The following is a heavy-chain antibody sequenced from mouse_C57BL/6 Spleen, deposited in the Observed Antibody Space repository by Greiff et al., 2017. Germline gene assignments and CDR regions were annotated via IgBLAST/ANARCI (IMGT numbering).Heavy chain of an antibody. J-gene: IGHJ2*01. CDR2: IYPGDGDT. CDR3: ARPSYYCGSYYFDY. V-gene: IGHV1-80*01. Sequence: HVQLQQSGAELVKPGASVKISCKASGYAFSSYWMNWVKQRPGKGLEWIGQIYPGDGDTNYNGKFKGKATLTADKSSSTAYMQLSSLTSEDSAVYFCARPSYYCGSYYFDYWGQGTTLTVSS. CDR1: GYAFSSYW. D-gene: IGHD1-1*01.